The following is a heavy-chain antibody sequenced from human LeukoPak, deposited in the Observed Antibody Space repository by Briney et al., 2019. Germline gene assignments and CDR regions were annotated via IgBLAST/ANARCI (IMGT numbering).Heavy chain of an antibody. CDR3: ARVVGATSIDY. D-gene: IGHD2-15*01. CDR2: IKHRRRS. J-gene: IGHJ4*02. CDR1: GSSISSDYY. V-gene: IGHV4-38-2*02. Sequence: SETLSLTYSVSGSSISSDYYWGWVRQPPGKGLEWIGSIKHRRRSYYKPSLKSRVTISVDTSKNQFSLQLSSVTAADTAVYYCARVVGATSIDYWGQGILVTVSS.